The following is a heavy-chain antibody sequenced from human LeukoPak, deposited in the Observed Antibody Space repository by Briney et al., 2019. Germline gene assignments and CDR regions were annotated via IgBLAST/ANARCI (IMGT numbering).Heavy chain of an antibody. J-gene: IGHJ6*03. CDR2: MNHNSGNT. CDR1: GYTFTSYD. D-gene: IGHD3-10*01. CDR3: ARGDYYGSIYYYYMDV. V-gene: IGHV1-8*01. Sequence: ASVKVSCKASGYTFTSYDINWVRQATGQGLEWMGWMNHNSGNTGYAQKFQGRVTMTRNTSISTAYMELSSLRSEDTAVYYCARGDYYGSIYYYYMDVWGKGTTVTVSS.